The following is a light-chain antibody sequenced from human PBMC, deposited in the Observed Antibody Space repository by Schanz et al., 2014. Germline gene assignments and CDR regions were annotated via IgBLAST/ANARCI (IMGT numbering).Light chain of an antibody. CDR3: QQYGSSPWT. V-gene: IGKV3-20*01. J-gene: IGKJ1*01. CDR1: QTFSRSY. Sequence: EIVLTQSPGTLSLSPGERATLSCRASQTFSRSYLAWYQQKPGQAPRLLIYAASSRATGIPDRFSGGGSDTVLTHTITRLEPEDFAVYFCQQYGSSPWTFGQGTKVEVK. CDR2: AAS.